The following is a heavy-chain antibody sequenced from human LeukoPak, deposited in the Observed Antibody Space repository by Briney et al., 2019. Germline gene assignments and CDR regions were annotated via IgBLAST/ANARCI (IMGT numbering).Heavy chain of an antibody. D-gene: IGHD2-15*01. Sequence: GGSLRLSCAASGFTFSVYNMRWIRQAPGKGLEWVSSISRSGSTKYYADSAKGRFTISRDKAKNSLFLQMNSLRAEDTAVYYCARVLGYCSGGNCYSGGLGYMDVWGKGTTVTISS. J-gene: IGHJ6*03. V-gene: IGHV3-11*01. CDR3: ARVLGYCSGGNCYSGGLGYMDV. CDR2: ISRSGSTK. CDR1: GFTFSVYN.